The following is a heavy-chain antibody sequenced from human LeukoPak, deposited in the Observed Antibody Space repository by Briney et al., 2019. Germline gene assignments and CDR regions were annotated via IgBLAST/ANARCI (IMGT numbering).Heavy chain of an antibody. CDR1: GYTFTSYG. Sequence: ASVKVSCKASGYTFTSYGISWVRQAPGQGLEWMGWISAYNGNTNYAQKLQGRVTMTTDTSTSTAYMELRSLRSDDTAVYYCARDVGYCSNSSCYSVHDAFDIWGQGTMVTVSS. V-gene: IGHV1-18*01. CDR3: ARDVGYCSNSSCYSVHDAFDI. J-gene: IGHJ3*02. CDR2: ISAYNGNT. D-gene: IGHD2-2*02.